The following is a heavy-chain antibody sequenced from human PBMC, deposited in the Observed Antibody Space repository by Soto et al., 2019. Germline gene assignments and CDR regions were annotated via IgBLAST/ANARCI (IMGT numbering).Heavy chain of an antibody. Sequence: QVQLVESGGGVVQPGRSLRLSCAASGFTFSSYAMHWVRRAPGKGLEWMAVMSYDGRNKYYAYSVKGRFTISRDNSKNTLYLQMNSLRPEYTALYDCARDGGGYWGQGTLVIVS. CDR3: ARDGGGY. J-gene: IGHJ4*02. D-gene: IGHD3-16*01. CDR1: GFTFSSYA. CDR2: MSYDGRNK. V-gene: IGHV3-30-3*01.